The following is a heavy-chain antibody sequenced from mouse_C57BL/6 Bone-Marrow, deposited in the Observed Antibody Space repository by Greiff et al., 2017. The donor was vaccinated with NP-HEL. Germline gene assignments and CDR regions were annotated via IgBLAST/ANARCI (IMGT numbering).Heavy chain of an antibody. CDR1: GFTFSSYA. CDR3: ARDRPYGNYKFAY. J-gene: IGHJ3*01. CDR2: ISDGGSYT. Sequence: EVKLVESGGGLVKPGGSLKLSCAASGFTFSSYAMSWVRQTPEKRLEWVATISDGGSYTYYPDNVKGRFTISRDNAKNNLYLQMSHLKSEDTAMYYCARDRPYGNYKFAYWGQGTLVTVSA. V-gene: IGHV5-4*01. D-gene: IGHD2-10*02.